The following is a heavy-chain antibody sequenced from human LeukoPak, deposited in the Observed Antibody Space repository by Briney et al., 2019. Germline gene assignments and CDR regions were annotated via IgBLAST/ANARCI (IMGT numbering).Heavy chain of an antibody. CDR1: GFTFSSYA. CDR2: ISGSGGST. V-gene: IGHV3-23*01. J-gene: IGHJ4*02. D-gene: IGHD2-2*02. CDR3: ATSPVDIVVVPAAIRRGYFAY. Sequence: GGSLRLSCAASGFTFSSYAMSWVRQAPGKGLEWVSAISGSGGSTYYADSVKGRFTISRDNSKNTLYLQMNSLRAQDTAAYYCATSPVDIVVVPAAIRRGYFAYWGQGTLATVS.